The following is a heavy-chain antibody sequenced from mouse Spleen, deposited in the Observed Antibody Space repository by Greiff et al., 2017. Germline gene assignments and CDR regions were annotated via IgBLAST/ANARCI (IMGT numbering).Heavy chain of an antibody. CDR2: IDPSDSYT. CDR3: AGRFAY. J-gene: IGHJ3*01. Sequence: QVQLQQPGAELVMPGASVKLSCKASGYTFTSYWMHWVKQRPGQGLEWIGEIDPSDSYTNYNQKFKGKATLTVDKSSSTAYMQLSSLTSEDSAVYYFAGRFAYWGQGTLVTVSA. V-gene: IGHV1-69*01. CDR1: GYTFTSYW.